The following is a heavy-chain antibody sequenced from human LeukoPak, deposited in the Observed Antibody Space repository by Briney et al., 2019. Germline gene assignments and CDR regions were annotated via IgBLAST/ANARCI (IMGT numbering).Heavy chain of an antibody. CDR1: GGSIRSYY. V-gene: IGHV4-59*01. J-gene: IGHJ4*02. CDR3: ARSPSSSPYFDY. D-gene: IGHD6-6*01. CDR2: IYGSGST. Sequence: SETLSLTCTVSGGSIRSYYWSWIRQAPGKGLEWVEYIYGSGSTNYSPSLKSRVTISVDMSKNQFSLKLSSVTAAETAVYYCARSPSSSPYFDYWGQGTLVTVSS.